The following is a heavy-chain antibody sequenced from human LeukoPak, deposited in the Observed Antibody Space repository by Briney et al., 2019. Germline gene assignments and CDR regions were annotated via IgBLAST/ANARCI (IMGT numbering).Heavy chain of an antibody. CDR2: ISNTGIT. V-gene: IGHV4-39*01. CDR3: ARQYLY. J-gene: IGHJ4*02. CDR1: GGSISSGYSF. Sequence: PLETLSLTCTVSGGSISSGYSFWGWIRQAPEKGLEWIGSISNTGITDYNPSLRSRVTISEDASKSQFSLRLTSVTGADTAVYYCARQYLYWGQGILVTVSS.